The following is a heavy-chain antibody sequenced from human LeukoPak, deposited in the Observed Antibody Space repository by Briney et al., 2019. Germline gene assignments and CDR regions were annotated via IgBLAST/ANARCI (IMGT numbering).Heavy chain of an antibody. J-gene: IGHJ4*02. D-gene: IGHD6-6*01. CDR1: GYTFTGEY. CDR2: INPNSGGT. V-gene: IGHV1-2*02. Sequence: GASVKVSCKASGYTFTGEYLHWVRQAPGQGLEWLGWINPNSGGTNYAQKFQGRVTMTRDTSIDTAYMELSSLRSDDTAVYYCARDSRSSYSFDYWGQGTLVTVSS. CDR3: ARDSRSSYSFDY.